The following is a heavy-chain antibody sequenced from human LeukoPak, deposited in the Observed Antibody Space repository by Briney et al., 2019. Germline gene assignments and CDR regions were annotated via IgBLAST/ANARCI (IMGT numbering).Heavy chain of an antibody. CDR1: GLMFDDYT. CDR3: AKGDVASPMNFYQ. CDR2: IIWDGGRR. D-gene: IGHD5-18*01. Sequence: PGGSLTPSCALSGLMFDDYTMHWVRQAPGRCLEWVSLIIWDGGRRYHAASVTGRLTVSRDKSKNSPYLQMDSLRTQDPALHYCAKGDVASPMNFYQWGQGSLGTVSS. J-gene: IGHJ4*02. V-gene: IGHV3-43*01.